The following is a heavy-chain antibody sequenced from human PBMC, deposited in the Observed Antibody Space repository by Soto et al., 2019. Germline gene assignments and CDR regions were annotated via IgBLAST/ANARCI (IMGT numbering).Heavy chain of an antibody. J-gene: IGHJ5*02. D-gene: IGHD2-21*02. Sequence: SETLSLTCAVYGGSVNGYYWGWIRQPPGKGLEWIGTIYHSGSTYYNPSLKSRVTISVDASESHFSLKLSSVTAADTAVYYCARVGPYCGGDCYSPPPWGQGTLVTVSS. CDR3: ARVGPYCGGDCYSPPP. V-gene: IGHV4-38-2*01. CDR2: IYHSGST. CDR1: GGSVNGYY.